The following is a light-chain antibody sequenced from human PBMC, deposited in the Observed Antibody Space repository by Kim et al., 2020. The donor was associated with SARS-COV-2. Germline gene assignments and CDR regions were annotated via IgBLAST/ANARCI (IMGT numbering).Light chain of an antibody. CDR2: DAS. Sequence: ASVGDRVPISCRASQGISSALAWYQLKPGKAPKFLIYDASSLESGVPSRFSGRGSGTDFTLTISSLQPEDFATYYCQQFNTYPLTFGGGTKVEIK. CDR3: QQFNTYPLT. J-gene: IGKJ4*01. CDR1: QGISSA. V-gene: IGKV1-13*02.